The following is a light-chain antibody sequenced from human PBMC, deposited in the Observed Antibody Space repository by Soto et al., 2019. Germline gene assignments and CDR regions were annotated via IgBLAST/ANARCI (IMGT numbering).Light chain of an antibody. Sequence: EIVLTQSPATLSLSPGERATLSCRASQSVGSYFAWYQQKPGQAPRLLIYDASNRATGIPARFSGSGSGTDVTLNLGSLEPEGFSVYDCQRRSNWVFPFRPGTKEGIK. CDR1: QSVGSY. CDR3: QRRSNWVFP. CDR2: DAS. V-gene: IGKV3-11*01. J-gene: IGKJ3*01.